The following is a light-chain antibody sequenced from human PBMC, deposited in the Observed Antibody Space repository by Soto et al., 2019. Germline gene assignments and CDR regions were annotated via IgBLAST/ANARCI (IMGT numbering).Light chain of an antibody. V-gene: IGLV2-8*01. CDR2: EVS. CDR1: SSDVGGYNY. CDR3: SSYAGSNNLVV. Sequence: QSALTQPPSASGSPGQSVTISCTGTSSDVGGYNYVSWYQQHPGKAPKLMIYEVSKRPSGVPDRFSGSKSGNTASLTVSGRQDEDEADYYCSSYAGSNNLVVFGGGTKITVL. J-gene: IGLJ2*01.